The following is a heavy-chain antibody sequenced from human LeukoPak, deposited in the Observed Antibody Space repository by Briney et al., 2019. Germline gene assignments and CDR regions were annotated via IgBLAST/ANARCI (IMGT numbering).Heavy chain of an antibody. J-gene: IGHJ4*02. V-gene: IGHV1-58*01. CDR1: GFTSTNFA. Sequence: SVKVSCKASGFTSTNFAVQWVRQARGQRLDWIGWIIVGSGATKCAQDFQERVTITRDLSTSTLYMELRSLTSEDTAVYYCARARGRPDDLDYWGQGTLVTVSS. CDR2: IIVGSGAT. D-gene: IGHD3-10*01. CDR3: ARARGRPDDLDY.